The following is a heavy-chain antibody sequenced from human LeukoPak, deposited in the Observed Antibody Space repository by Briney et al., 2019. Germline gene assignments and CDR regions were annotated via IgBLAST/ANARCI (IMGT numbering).Heavy chain of an antibody. CDR2: MKGDGSEI. CDR1: GFIFSNYW. CDR3: VRDLGWLLLDY. V-gene: IGHV3-7*03. J-gene: IGHJ4*02. Sequence: GGSLRLSCAASGFIFSNYWMDWVRQVPGKGLEWVANMKGDGSEIYYVDSVKGRFTISRDNAKNSLYLQMNNLRAEDTAIYYCVRDLGWLLLDYWGQGTLVTVSS. D-gene: IGHD2-15*01.